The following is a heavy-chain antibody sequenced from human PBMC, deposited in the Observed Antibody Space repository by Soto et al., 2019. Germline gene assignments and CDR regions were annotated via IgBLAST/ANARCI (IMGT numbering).Heavy chain of an antibody. V-gene: IGHV4-59*01. D-gene: IGHD6-13*01. CDR3: ARGTIAPPYYCYYYLDV. J-gene: IGHJ6*03. CDR1: GGSISSYY. Sequence: PSKTLSLTCTVSGGSISSYYWSWIRQPPGKGLEWIGYIYYSGSTNYNPSLKSRVTISVDTSKNQFSLKLSSVTAADTAVYYCARGTIAPPYYCYYYLDVWGKGTTVTVSS. CDR2: IYYSGST.